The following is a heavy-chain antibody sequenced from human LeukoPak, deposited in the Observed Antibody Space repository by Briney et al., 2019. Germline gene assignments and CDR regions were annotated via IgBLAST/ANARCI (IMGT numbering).Heavy chain of an antibody. CDR1: GGSISSYY. Sequence: PSETLSLTCTVSGGSISSYYWSWIRQPPGKGLEWIGYIYYSGSTNYNPSLKSRVTISVDTSKNQFSLKLSSVTAADTAVYYCARDTTAALFFDYWGQGTLVTVSS. J-gene: IGHJ4*02. CDR2: IYYSGST. D-gene: IGHD1-14*01. CDR3: ARDTTAALFFDY. V-gene: IGHV4-59*01.